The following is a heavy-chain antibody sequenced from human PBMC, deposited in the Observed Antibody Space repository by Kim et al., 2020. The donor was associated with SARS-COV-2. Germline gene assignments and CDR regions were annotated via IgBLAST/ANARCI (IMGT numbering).Heavy chain of an antibody. CDR3: VRHLNVVAIPDAFDV. V-gene: IGHV4-59*08. D-gene: IGHD2-15*01. J-gene: IGHJ3*01. Sequence: PSLSSRVTISVDTSRNQCFLKLSSVGAADTAVYYCVRHLNVVAIPDAFDVWGQGTVVTVSS.